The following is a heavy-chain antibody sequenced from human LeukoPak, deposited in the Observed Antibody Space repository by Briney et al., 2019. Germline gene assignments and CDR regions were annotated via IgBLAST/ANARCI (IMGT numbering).Heavy chain of an antibody. V-gene: IGHV1-2*02. J-gene: IGHJ4*02. CDR2: INPKSGGT. D-gene: IGHD3-22*01. Sequence: ASVKVSCKASVYTFTAYDIHWVGQPPGQGLEWLGWINPKSGGTKFPQKFQGRITLTRDTSIRTAYMDLSWLRSDDTAVYYCARGAEVTMIEDYWGQGTLVSVSS. CDR1: VYTFTAYD. CDR3: ARGAEVTMIEDY.